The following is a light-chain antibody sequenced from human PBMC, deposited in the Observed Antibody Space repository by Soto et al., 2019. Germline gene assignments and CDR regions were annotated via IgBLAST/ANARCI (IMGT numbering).Light chain of an antibody. CDR3: QQRTNWPPYT. Sequence: EIVLTQSPATLSLSPGERVTLSCRASQSVSSYLAWYQQKPGQAPRLLIHDASNRATGIPVRFSGSGSGTDFTLTISSLEPEDVAVYYCQQRTNWPPYTFGQGTKLEIK. CDR1: QSVSSY. V-gene: IGKV3-11*01. J-gene: IGKJ2*01. CDR2: DAS.